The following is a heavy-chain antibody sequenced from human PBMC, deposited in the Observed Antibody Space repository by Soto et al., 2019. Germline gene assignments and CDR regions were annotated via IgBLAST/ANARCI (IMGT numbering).Heavy chain of an antibody. CDR1: GFRFRDYT. CDR2: ILSNYNT. J-gene: IGHJ4*02. D-gene: IGHD2-8*01. CDR3: ARRVNGYFDY. V-gene: IGHV3-23*05. Sequence: EVQLLDSGGGLVQPGGSLTLSCAASGFRFRDYTMSWVRQAPGKVLESISVILSNYNTYYTDSVRGRFTISRDSSKNMLYLQINSLRAEDTAVYYCARRVNGYFDYWGQGALVTVSS.